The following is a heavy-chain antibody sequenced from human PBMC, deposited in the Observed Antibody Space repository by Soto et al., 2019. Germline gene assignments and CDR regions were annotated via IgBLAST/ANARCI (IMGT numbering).Heavy chain of an antibody. CDR1: GFTFSLYE. Sequence: GGSLRLSCAASGFTFSLYEMSWVRQAPGKGLEWISYISSSGSTIYYADSVKGRFTISRDNAKNSLFLQMNSLRAEDTAVYYCARDGYGDPYYYYAMDVWGQGTTGTVSS. J-gene: IGHJ6*02. CDR2: ISSSGSTI. CDR3: ARDGYGDPYYYYAMDV. V-gene: IGHV3-48*03. D-gene: IGHD4-17*01.